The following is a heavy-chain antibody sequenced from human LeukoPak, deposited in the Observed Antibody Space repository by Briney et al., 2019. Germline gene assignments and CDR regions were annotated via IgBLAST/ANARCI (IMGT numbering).Heavy chain of an antibody. CDR2: TYYRSTWNK. D-gene: IGHD6-13*01. Sequence: QTLSLTCAISGDSASSNSATWNWIRHSPSRGLEWLGRTYYRSTWNKNYAVSVKSRITINPDTSKNQFSLHLNSVTPEDTAVYYCARGQLAEWGQGTLVTVSS. V-gene: IGHV6-1*01. CDR3: ARGQLAE. CDR1: GDSASSNSAT. J-gene: IGHJ4*02.